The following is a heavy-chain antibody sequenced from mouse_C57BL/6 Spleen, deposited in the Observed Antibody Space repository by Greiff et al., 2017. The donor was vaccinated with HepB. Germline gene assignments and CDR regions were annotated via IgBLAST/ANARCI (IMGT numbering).Heavy chain of an antibody. CDR3: ARDLRDGSYAMDY. Sequence: DVKLVESEGGLVQPGSSMKLSCTASGFTFSDYYMAWVRQVPEKGLEWVANINYDGSSTYYLDSLKSRFIISRDNAKNILYLQMSSLKSEDTATYYCARDLRDGSYAMDYWGQGTSVTVSS. CDR1: GFTFSDYY. V-gene: IGHV5-16*01. CDR2: INYDGSST. J-gene: IGHJ4*01. D-gene: IGHD3-3*01.